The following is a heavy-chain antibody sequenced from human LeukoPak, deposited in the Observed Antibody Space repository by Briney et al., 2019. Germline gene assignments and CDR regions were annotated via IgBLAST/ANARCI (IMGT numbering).Heavy chain of an antibody. D-gene: IGHD6-13*01. V-gene: IGHV5-51*01. J-gene: IGHJ4*02. Sequence: GASLQISCKGSGSIFTSYWIGCVRQLPGKGLEWMGIIYPGDSDTRYSPSFQGQVTISADKSISTAYLQWSSLKASDTAMYYCARMAAASYYFDYWGQGTLVTVSS. CDR3: ARMAAASYYFDY. CDR1: GSIFTSYW. CDR2: IYPGDSDT.